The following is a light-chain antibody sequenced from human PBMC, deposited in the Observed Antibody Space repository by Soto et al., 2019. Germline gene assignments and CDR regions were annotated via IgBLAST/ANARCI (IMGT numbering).Light chain of an antibody. CDR1: QSVINNY. Sequence: EIVLTQSPGTLSLSPGERATLSCRASQSVINNYLAWYQQKPGQAPRLLIYGASSRATGIPLRFSGSGSGTDFTLTITRLEPEDFEVYYCQQYAKSPEWTFGQGTKVEIK. V-gene: IGKV3-20*01. CDR2: GAS. CDR3: QQYAKSPEWT. J-gene: IGKJ1*01.